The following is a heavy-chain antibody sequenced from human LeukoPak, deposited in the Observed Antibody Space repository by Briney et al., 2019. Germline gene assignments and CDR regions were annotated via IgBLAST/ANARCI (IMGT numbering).Heavy chain of an antibody. J-gene: IGHJ4*02. CDR2: IIPIFGTA. Sequence: ASVKVSCKASGGTFSSYAISWVRQAPGQGLEWMGGIIPIFGTANYAQKFQGRVTITTDESTSTAYMELSSLRSEDTAVYYCARDTVGSGYDRLYYFDHWGQGNLVNLFS. CDR1: GGTFSSYA. D-gene: IGHD3-22*01. CDR3: ARDTVGSGYDRLYYFDH. V-gene: IGHV1-69*05.